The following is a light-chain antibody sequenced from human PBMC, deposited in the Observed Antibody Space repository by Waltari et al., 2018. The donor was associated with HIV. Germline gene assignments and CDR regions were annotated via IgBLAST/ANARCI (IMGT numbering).Light chain of an antibody. V-gene: IGLV8-61*01. J-gene: IGLJ3*02. CDR2: STN. CDR3: VLFMGNGIWV. CDR1: SGSVSTSYY. Sequence: QTVVTQEPSFSVSPGGTVTLTCGLSSGSVSTSYYPSWYQQTPGHAPLTIIYSTNTRYSGVPDRFSGSILGNKAALTITGAHADEESDYDCVLFMGNGIWVFGGGTKLTVL.